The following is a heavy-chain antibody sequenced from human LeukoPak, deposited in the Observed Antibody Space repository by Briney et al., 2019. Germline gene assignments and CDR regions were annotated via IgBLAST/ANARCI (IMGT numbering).Heavy chain of an antibody. V-gene: IGHV4-34*01. Sequence: KPSETLSLTCAVYGGSFSGYYWSWIRQTPGKGLEWIGEINHSGSTNYNPSLKSRVTISVDTSKNQFSLKLSSVTAADTAVYYCARSRYYDYVWGSYRQAPTYYFDYWGQGTLVTVSS. D-gene: IGHD3-16*02. CDR2: INHSGST. J-gene: IGHJ4*02. CDR1: GGSFSGYY. CDR3: ARSRYYDYVWGSYRQAPTYYFDY.